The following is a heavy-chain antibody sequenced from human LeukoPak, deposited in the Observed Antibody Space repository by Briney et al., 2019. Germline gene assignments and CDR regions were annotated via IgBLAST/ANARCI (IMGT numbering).Heavy chain of an antibody. CDR2: IYYSGST. CDR3: ARLEVVPATTSDAFDI. V-gene: IGHV4-39*01. D-gene: IGHD2-2*01. J-gene: IGHJ3*02. CDR1: GGSISSSSYY. Sequence: PPETLSLTCTVSGGSISSSSYYWGWIRQPPGKGLEWIGSIYYSGSTYYNPSLKSRVTISVDTSKNQFSLKLSSVTAADTAVYYCARLEVVPATTSDAFDIWGQGTMVTVSS.